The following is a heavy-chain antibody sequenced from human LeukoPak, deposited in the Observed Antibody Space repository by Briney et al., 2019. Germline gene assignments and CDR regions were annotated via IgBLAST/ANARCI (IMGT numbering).Heavy chain of an antibody. CDR2: IYYSGST. D-gene: IGHD5-12*01. Sequence: SETLSLTCTVSGGSISSGGYYWSWIRQHPGKGLEWIGYIYYSGSTYYNPSLKSRVTISVDTSKNQFSLKLSSVTAADTPVYYCARADIVATIPDAFDIWGQGTMVTVSS. CDR3: ARADIVATIPDAFDI. V-gene: IGHV4-31*03. J-gene: IGHJ3*02. CDR1: GGSISSGGYY.